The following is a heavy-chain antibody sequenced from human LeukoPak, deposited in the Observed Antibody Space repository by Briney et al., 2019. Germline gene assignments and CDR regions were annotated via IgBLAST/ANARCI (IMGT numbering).Heavy chain of an antibody. J-gene: IGHJ4*02. Sequence: ASGPALVKPTQTLTLTCTFSGFSLSTREMCVSWIRQPPGKALEWLARIDWDDDKYYSTSLKTRLTISKDTSKNQVVLTMTNLDPVDTATYYCARIRSSSGWVFDYWGQGTLVTVSS. CDR2: IDWDDDK. CDR1: GFSLSTREMC. V-gene: IGHV2-70*11. CDR3: ARIRSSSGWVFDY. D-gene: IGHD6-19*01.